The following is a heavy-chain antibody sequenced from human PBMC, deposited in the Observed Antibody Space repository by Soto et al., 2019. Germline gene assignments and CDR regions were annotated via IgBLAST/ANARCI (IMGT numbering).Heavy chain of an antibody. Sequence: ASVKVSCKASGYIFTSYYMHWVRQAPGQGLEWMGIINPSGGSTSYAQKFQGRVTMTRDTSTSTVYMELSSLRSEDTAVYYCAREEWYYYGSGSYYNSIEYYYYGMDVWGQGTTVTVSS. CDR2: INPSGGST. CDR3: AREEWYYYGSGSYYNSIEYYYYGMDV. J-gene: IGHJ6*02. D-gene: IGHD3-10*01. V-gene: IGHV1-46*01. CDR1: GYIFTSYY.